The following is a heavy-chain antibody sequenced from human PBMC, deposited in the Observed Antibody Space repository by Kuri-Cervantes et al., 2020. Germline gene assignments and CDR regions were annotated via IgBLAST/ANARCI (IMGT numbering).Heavy chain of an antibody. D-gene: IGHD3-22*01. Sequence: ASVKVSCKASGYTFTSYAMHWVRQAPGQRLEWMGWSNAGNGNTKYSQEFQGRVTITRDTSTSTAYMELRSLRSDDTAVYYCAGSHPHYYDSSGYYSQSMDVWGKGTTVTVSS. CDR1: GYTFTSYA. V-gene: IGHV1-3*02. CDR3: AGSHPHYYDSSGYYSQSMDV. CDR2: SNAGNGNT. J-gene: IGHJ6*04.